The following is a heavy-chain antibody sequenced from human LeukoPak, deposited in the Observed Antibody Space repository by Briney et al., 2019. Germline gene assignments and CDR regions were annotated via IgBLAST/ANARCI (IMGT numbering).Heavy chain of an antibody. D-gene: IGHD6-13*01. CDR3: AKDPAYSSSTFGWFDP. J-gene: IGHJ5*02. CDR1: GFTFSSYA. Sequence: GGSLRLSCAASGFTFSSYAMSWVRQAPGKGLEWVSAISGSGCSTYYADSVKGRFTISRDNSKNTLYLQMNSLRAEDTAVYYCAKDPAYSSSTFGWFDPWGQGTLVTVSS. V-gene: IGHV3-23*01. CDR2: ISGSGCST.